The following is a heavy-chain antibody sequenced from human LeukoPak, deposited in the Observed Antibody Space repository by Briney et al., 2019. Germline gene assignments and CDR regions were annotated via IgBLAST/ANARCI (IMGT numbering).Heavy chain of an antibody. CDR3: ARASYYYDSSGGYAFGI. D-gene: IGHD3-22*01. V-gene: IGHV3-33*01. CDR2: IWYDGSNK. J-gene: IGHJ3*02. CDR1: GFTLSSFG. Sequence: GGSLRLSCAASGFTLSSFGMHWVRQAPGKGLEWVAVIWYDGSNKYYADSVKGRFTISRDTSRNMLYLQMNSLRAEDTALFYCARASYYYDSSGGYAFGIWGQGTMVTVSS.